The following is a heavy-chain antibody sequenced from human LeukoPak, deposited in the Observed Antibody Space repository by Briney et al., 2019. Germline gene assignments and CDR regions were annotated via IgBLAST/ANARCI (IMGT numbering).Heavy chain of an antibody. J-gene: IGHJ6*03. CDR2: INPNSGGT. V-gene: IGHV1-2*06. CDR1: GYTFTGYY. Sequence: ASVKVSCKASGYTFTGYYMHWVRQAPGQGLEWMGRINPNSGGTNYAQNFQGRVTMTRGTSISTAYMELSRLRSDDTAVYYCARPSNYYYMDVWGKGTTVTVSS. CDR3: ARPSNYYYMDV.